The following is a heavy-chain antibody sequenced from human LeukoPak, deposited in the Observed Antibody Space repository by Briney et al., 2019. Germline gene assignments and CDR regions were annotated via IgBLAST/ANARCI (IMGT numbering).Heavy chain of an antibody. CDR2: ISGSGGST. CDR3: ARDGAYCGGDCYSEGFYFDY. Sequence: GGSLRLSCAASGFTFSSYGMHWVRQAPGKGLEWVSAISGSGGSTYYADSAKGRFTISRDNAKNSLYLQMNSLRAEDTAVYYCARDGAYCGGDCYSEGFYFDYWGQGTLVTVSS. D-gene: IGHD2-21*01. V-gene: IGHV3-21*01. J-gene: IGHJ4*02. CDR1: GFTFSSYG.